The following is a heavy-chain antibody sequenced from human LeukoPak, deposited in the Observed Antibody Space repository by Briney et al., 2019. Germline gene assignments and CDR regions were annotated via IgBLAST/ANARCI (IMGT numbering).Heavy chain of an antibody. J-gene: IGHJ4*02. CDR1: PGSFISYY. CDR3: ARDVRYYYESDGYYFDY. CDR2: IYYSGST. D-gene: IGHD3-22*01. V-gene: IGHV4-59*01. Sequence: PSETLSLTCSVPPGSFISYYWSWIRQPPGKGLEWVGPIYYSGSTYYNPSPQCRVIMSLDTSRHKVYLKLTSVTAADTAIYYCARDVRYYYESDGYYFDYWGQGTRVTVSS.